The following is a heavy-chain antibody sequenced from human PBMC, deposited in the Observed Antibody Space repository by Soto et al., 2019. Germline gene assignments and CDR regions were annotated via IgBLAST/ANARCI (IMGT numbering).Heavy chain of an antibody. J-gene: IGHJ2*01. CDR2: ISYDGSNK. D-gene: IGHD5-18*01. CDR1: GFTFSSYA. V-gene: IGHV3-30-3*01. Sequence: QVQLVESGGGVVQPGRSLRLSCAASGFTFSSYAMHWVRQAPGKGLEWVAVISYDGSNKYYADSVKGRFTISRDNSKKPXYLQMNSLRAEDTAVYYCARDPLWGTAMVLWYFDLWGRGTLVTVSS. CDR3: ARDPLWGTAMVLWYFDL.